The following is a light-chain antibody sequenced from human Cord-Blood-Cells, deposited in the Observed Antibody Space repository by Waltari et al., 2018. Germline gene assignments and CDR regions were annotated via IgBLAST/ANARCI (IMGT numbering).Light chain of an antibody. CDR2: AAS. CDR3: QQSYSTPLT. Sequence: DIQMIKSPSSLSASVVDRVTITRRASQSISSYLYWYQQKPGKAPKLLIYAASSLQRGVPSRFSGSGSGTNFTLTISSLQPEDFATYYCQQSYSTPLTFGGGTKVEIK. J-gene: IGKJ4*01. CDR1: QSISSY. V-gene: IGKV1-39*01.